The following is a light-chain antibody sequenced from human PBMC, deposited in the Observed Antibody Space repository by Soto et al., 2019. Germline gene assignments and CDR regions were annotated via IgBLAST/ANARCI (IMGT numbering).Light chain of an antibody. CDR1: SSSIERNT. V-gene: IGLV1-44*01. CDR3: ATSNDSLNRLYV. J-gene: IGLJ1*01. Sequence: QPGPSSPPSTSRYPGQRVTISCCGDSSSIERNTVSWYLQLPGMAPKLLFYLNSRRPSGVPDRFSGSKSGTSASLAISGLQSEDEAEYYSATSNDSLNRLYVFGTGTTVTVL. CDR2: LNS.